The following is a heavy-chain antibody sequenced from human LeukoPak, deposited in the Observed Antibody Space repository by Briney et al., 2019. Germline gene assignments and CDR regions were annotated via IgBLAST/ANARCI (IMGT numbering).Heavy chain of an antibody. CDR1: GYTFTTYY. CDR2: INPSGGST. Sequence: GASVKVSCKSSGYTFTTYYRHWVRQAPGQGLEWMVIINPSGGSTSYAQNFQGRVTMTRDTSTSTVYMELSSLRSEDTAVYYCARATPDTVLVGRPYLSTFDYWGQGTQVTVST. D-gene: IGHD4-17*01. CDR3: ARATPDTVLVGRPYLSTFDY. J-gene: IGHJ4*02. V-gene: IGHV1-46*01.